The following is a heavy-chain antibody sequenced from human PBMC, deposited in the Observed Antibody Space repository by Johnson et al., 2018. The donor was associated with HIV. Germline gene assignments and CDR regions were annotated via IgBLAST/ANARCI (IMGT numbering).Heavy chain of an antibody. V-gene: IGHV3-66*02. J-gene: IGHJ3*02. CDR1: GFTVSSNY. CDR3: TSSPHAVDI. CDR2: LYSGGST. Sequence: LVESGGGLVQPGGSLRLSCAASGFTVSSNYMSWVRQAPGKGLERVSVLYSGGSTYYADSVKGRFTISRDNSTNTLYLQMNSLRAEDTAVYYCTSSPHAVDIWGQGTMVTVSS.